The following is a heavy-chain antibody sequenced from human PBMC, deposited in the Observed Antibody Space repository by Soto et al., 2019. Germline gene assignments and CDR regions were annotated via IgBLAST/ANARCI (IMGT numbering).Heavy chain of an antibody. CDR1: GFTFSTYA. J-gene: IGHJ4*02. Sequence: GGSLRLSCAASGFTFSTYAMTWIRQTPGKGLEWVTVISYDGSNKYYADSVRGRFTISRDNSKNTLYLQMNSLRAEDTAVYYCAKERMEQFQLLPFFDYWGQGTLVTVSS. CDR2: ISYDGSNK. CDR3: AKERMEQFQLLPFFDY. V-gene: IGHV3-30*18. D-gene: IGHD2-2*01.